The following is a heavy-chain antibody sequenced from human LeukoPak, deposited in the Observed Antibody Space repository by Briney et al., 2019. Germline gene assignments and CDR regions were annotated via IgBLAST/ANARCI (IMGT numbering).Heavy chain of an antibody. Sequence: ASVKVSCKVSGSTLTEFSIHWVRQAPGKGLEWMGGFVPEDDETIYAQSFQGRVTMTEDTSTDTAYMELSSLGSEDTAMYYCATIAPGGLFDSWGQGTLVTVSS. J-gene: IGHJ4*02. CDR2: FVPEDDET. CDR3: ATIAPGGLFDS. V-gene: IGHV1-24*01. CDR1: GSTLTEFS. D-gene: IGHD3-16*01.